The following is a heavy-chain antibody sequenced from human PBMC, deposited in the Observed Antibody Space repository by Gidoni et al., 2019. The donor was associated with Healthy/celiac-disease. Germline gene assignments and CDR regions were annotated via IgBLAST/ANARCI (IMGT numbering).Heavy chain of an antibody. V-gene: IGHV3-21*01. J-gene: IGHJ6*02. CDR1: GLTFSSYS. Sequence: EVQLVESGGGLVKPGGSLRSSCTASGLTFSSYSMNWVRQAPGKGLEWVSSISSSSSYIYYADSVKGRFTISRDNAKNSLYLQMNSLRAEDTAVYYCARGQGSSGYYGMDVWGQGTTVTVSS. D-gene: IGHD6-19*01. CDR2: ISSSSSYI. CDR3: ARGQGSSGYYGMDV.